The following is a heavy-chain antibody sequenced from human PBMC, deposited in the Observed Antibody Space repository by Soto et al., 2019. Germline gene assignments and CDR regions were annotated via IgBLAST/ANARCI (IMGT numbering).Heavy chain of an antibody. CDR1: GGSISSYY. CDR2: IYYSGST. CDR3: ARLYDFWSGSGSGYYYYMDV. Sequence: SETLSLTCTVSGGSISSYYWSWIRQPPGKGLEWIGYIYYSGSTNYNPSLKSRVTISVDTSKNQFSLKLSSVTAADTAVYYCARLYDFWSGSGSGYYYYMDVWGKGTTVTVSS. J-gene: IGHJ6*03. V-gene: IGHV4-59*08. D-gene: IGHD3-3*01.